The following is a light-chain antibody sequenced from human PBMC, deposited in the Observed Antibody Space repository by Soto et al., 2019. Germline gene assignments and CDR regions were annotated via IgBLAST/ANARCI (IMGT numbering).Light chain of an antibody. CDR3: HQSYCSPTSPT. CDR2: AAS. V-gene: IGKV1-39*01. J-gene: IGKJ2*01. Sequence: DIQMTQSPSSLSASVGDRVTITCRASQSITTHVNWYQQKPGKAPKLLIYAASILQSGVPSRFSGSSAGTDFSLSISRVQPEDFATYSWHQSYCSPTSPTVGPGAELEIK. CDR1: QSITTH.